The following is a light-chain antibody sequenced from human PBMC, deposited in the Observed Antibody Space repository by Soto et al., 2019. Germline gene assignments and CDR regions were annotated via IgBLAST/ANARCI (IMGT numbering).Light chain of an antibody. CDR1: SSDVGGYIY. J-gene: IGLJ2*01. Sequence: QSALTQPASVSGSPGQSITISCTGTSSDVGGYIYVSWYQQHPGKAPKLMIYEVSNRPSGVSNRFSGSKSGNTASLTISGLQAEDEADYYCISHSTTIAYVVLGGGTKLTVL. CDR2: EVS. CDR3: ISHSTTIAYVV. V-gene: IGLV2-14*01.